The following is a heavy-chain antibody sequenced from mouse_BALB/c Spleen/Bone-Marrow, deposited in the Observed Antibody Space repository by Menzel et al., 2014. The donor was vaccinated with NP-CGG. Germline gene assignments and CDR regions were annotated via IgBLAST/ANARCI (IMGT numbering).Heavy chain of an antibody. CDR3: KSNNYGSSRGFVY. CDR2: ISPGNGGI. V-gene: IGHV1S53*02. CDR1: GYTFTDHA. D-gene: IGHD1-1*01. J-gene: IGHJ3*01. Sequence: VQLQQSDAELVKPGASVKMSCKASGYTFTDHAIHWVKQKPEQGLEWIGYISPGNGGIKYNEKFKGKATLTADKSSSTAYMQLNSLTSEDSAVYFCKSNNYGSSRGFVYWGQGTPVTVSA.